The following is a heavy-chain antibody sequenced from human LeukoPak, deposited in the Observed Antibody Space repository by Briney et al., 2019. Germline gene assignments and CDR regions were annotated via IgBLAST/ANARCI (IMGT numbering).Heavy chain of an antibody. D-gene: IGHD4-17*01. CDR3: ATRYGDYVPYYYYGMDV. J-gene: IGHJ6*02. Sequence: PGGSLRLSCAASGFTFSSYAMSWVRQAPGKGLEWVSGIRGSGGSTYYADSVKGRFTISRDNSKNTLYLQMNSLRAEDTAVYYCATRYGDYVPYYYYGMDVWGQGTTVTVSS. CDR2: IRGSGGST. CDR1: GFTFSSYA. V-gene: IGHV3-23*01.